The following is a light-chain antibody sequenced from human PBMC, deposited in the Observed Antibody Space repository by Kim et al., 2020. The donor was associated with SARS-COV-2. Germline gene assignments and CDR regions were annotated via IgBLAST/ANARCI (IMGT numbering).Light chain of an antibody. V-gene: IGLV2-23*02. CDR1: GSDVGSYNL. CDR2: EVS. J-gene: IGLJ2*01. Sequence: LTISGTGTGSDVGSYNLVSWYQQHPGKAPKLMIYEVSKRPSGVSNRFSGSKSGNTASLTISGLQAEDEADYYCCSYAGSSTLNVVFGGGTQLTVL. CDR3: CSYAGSSTLNVV.